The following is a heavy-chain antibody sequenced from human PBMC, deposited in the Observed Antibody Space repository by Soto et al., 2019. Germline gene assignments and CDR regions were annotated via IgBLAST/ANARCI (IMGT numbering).Heavy chain of an antibody. CDR3: ARDCVFFQAEDSIGYCSTAPAFQ. J-gene: IGHJ1*01. CDR2: INAGHGNT. V-gene: IGHV1-3*01. Sequence: WACQEKGKRLEWMGWINAGHGNTKYSQKFQGRVTITRATSASTAYMELSSLRSEDTAVYSCARDCVFFQAEDSIGYCSTAPAFQ. D-gene: IGHD2-15*01.